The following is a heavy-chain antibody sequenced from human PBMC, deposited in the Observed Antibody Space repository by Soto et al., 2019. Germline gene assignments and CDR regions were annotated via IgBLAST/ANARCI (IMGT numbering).Heavy chain of an antibody. Sequence: GASVKVSCTASGYRFSTYGISWVRQAPGQGLEWMGWINTHNGNTNYAQNLQGRVTMTADTSTSTAYMELRSLRSDDTAVYYCTREGSAPYYYYGMDVWGQGTTVTVSS. CDR3: TREGSAPYYYYGMDV. D-gene: IGHD3-10*01. J-gene: IGHJ6*02. V-gene: IGHV1-18*01. CDR2: INTHNGNT. CDR1: GYRFSTYG.